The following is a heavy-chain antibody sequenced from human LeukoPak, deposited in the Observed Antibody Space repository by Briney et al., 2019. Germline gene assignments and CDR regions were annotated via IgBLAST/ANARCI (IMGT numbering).Heavy chain of an antibody. CDR3: AKQGRDWLRDYYYYMDV. D-gene: IGHD3-9*01. CDR2: ISGSGGSGGST. CDR1: GFTFSSFA. V-gene: IGHV3-23*01. J-gene: IGHJ6*03. Sequence: GGSLRLSCAASGFTFSSFAMSWVRQAPGKGLEWVSGISGSGGSGGSTYYADSVKGRVTISRDNSKNTLYLQMNSLRAEDTAVYYCAKQGRDWLRDYYYYMDVWGKGTTVTISS.